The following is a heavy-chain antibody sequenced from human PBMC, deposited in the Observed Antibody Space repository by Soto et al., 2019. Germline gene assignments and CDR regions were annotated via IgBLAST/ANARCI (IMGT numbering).Heavy chain of an antibody. D-gene: IGHD1-1*01. CDR2: ISAHNGNT. Sequence: QFHLVQSGAEVKKPGASVKVSCKGSGYGFTTYGITWVRQAPGQGLEWMAWISAHNGNTNYAQKLQGRVTVTRDTSTSTAYMELRSLRSDDTAVYYCARERYGDYWGQGALVTVSS. J-gene: IGHJ4*02. CDR1: GYGFTTYG. V-gene: IGHV1-18*01. CDR3: ARERYGDY.